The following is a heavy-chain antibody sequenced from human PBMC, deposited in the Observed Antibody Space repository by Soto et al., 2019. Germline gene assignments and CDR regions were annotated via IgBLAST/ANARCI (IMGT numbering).Heavy chain of an antibody. CDR2: IYWDDDK. CDR3: AHIFAFYWVSAFEY. J-gene: IGHJ4*02. CDR1: GFSLDTSGVG. D-gene: IGHD3-9*01. V-gene: IGHV2-5*02. Sequence: QITLKESGPTLVKPTQTLTLTCTFSGFSLDTSGVGVGWIRQPPGKTLEWLALIYWDDDKRYTPTLNSSPTITKDTSKNPLVLRMTTVDPVDTATYSCAHIFAFYWVSAFEYWCQGALVTVSS.